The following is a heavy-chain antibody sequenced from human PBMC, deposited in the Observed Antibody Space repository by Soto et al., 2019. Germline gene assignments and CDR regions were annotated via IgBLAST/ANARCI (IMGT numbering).Heavy chain of an antibody. D-gene: IGHD2-2*01. V-gene: IGHV3-33*01. Sequence: QVQLVESGGGVGQPGRSLRLSCAASGFTFSSYGMHWVRQAPGKGLEWVAVIWYDGSNKYYADSVKGRFTISRDNSKNTLYLQMNSLRAEDTAVYYCARSPLPLPATASQDYWGQGTLVTVSS. CDR3: ARSPLPLPATASQDY. J-gene: IGHJ4*02. CDR1: GFTFSSYG. CDR2: IWYDGSNK.